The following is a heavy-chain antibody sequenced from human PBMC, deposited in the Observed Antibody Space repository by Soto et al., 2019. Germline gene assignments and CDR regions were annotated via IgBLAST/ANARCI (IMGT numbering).Heavy chain of an antibody. Sequence: GGSLRLSCAASGLTFSSYAMSWVRQAPGKGLEWVSAISGSGGSTYYADSVKGRFTISRDNSKNTLYLQMNSLRAEDTAVYYCAKEWSYSSGWSHVDYWGQGTLVTVSS. V-gene: IGHV3-23*01. CDR2: ISGSGGST. CDR1: GLTFSSYA. D-gene: IGHD6-19*01. CDR3: AKEWSYSSGWSHVDY. J-gene: IGHJ4*02.